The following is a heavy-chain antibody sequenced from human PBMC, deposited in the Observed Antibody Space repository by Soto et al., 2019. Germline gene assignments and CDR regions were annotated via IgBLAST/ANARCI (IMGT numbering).Heavy chain of an antibody. CDR2: IYPGDSDT. V-gene: IGHV5-51*01. J-gene: IGHJ4*02. CDR3: ARHGCWSGYWQY. Sequence: GQSLQISCRGSGYSFTSYLIGCVRHMPGKGMEWMGIIYPGDSDTRYSPYFQGQVTISADKSLSNAYLQWSRLKVSDTAMYYCARHGCWSGYWQYCGKGTLVTVS. D-gene: IGHD3-3*01. CDR1: GYSFTSYL.